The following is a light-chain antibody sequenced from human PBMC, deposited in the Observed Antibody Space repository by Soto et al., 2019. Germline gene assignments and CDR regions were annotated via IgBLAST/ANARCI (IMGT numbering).Light chain of an antibody. CDR1: SSDVGSYNL. J-gene: IGLJ1*01. CDR3: CSYAGSSTFV. V-gene: IGLV2-23*03. CDR2: EGS. Sequence: QSALTQPASVSGSPGQSITISCTGTSSDVGSYNLVSWYQQHPGKAPKLMIYEGSKRPSGVSNRFSGSKSGNTASLTISGLQAEDEADYYCCSYAGSSTFVCGTGTKVNVL.